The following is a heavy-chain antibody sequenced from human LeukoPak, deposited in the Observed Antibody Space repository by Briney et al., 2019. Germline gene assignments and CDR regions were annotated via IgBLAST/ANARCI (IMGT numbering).Heavy chain of an antibody. CDR3: ARGPIYDILTGYYISYFDY. V-gene: IGHV3-11*06. D-gene: IGHD3-9*01. J-gene: IGHJ4*02. CDR1: GFTFSDYY. Sequence: GGSLRLSCAGSGFTFSDYYMSWIRQAPGKGLEWVSYISSSSSYTNYADSVKGRFTISRDNAKNSLYLQMNSLRAEDTAVYYCARGPIYDILTGYYISYFDYWGQGTLVTVSS. CDR2: ISSSSSYT.